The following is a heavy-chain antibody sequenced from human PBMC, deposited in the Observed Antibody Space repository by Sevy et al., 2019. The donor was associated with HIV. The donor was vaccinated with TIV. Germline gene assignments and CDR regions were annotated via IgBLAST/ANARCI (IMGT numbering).Heavy chain of an antibody. J-gene: IGHJ4*02. Sequence: GGSLRLSCAASGFIFSSYAMHWVRQAPGKGLEWVAVMSFDGSNKYYADSVKGRFTISRDNSKKTLYLQMNSLRTEDTAGYYCARDRIPDIVVVLSTFDYWGQGTLVTVSS. V-gene: IGHV3-30*04. CDR2: MSFDGSNK. CDR1: GFIFSSYA. D-gene: IGHD2-15*01. CDR3: ARDRIPDIVVVLSTFDY.